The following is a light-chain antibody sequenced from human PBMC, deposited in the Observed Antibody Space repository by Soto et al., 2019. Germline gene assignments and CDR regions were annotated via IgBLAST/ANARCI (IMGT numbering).Light chain of an antibody. CDR3: HT. CDR2: GAS. Sequence: AIRMTQSPSSLSASTGDRVTITCRASQGISSYLAWYQQKPGKAPKLLIYGASTLQSGVPSRFSGSGSGTDFTLTISSLQPEDVASYYCHTFGQGTRLEIK. J-gene: IGKJ5*01. V-gene: IGKV1-8*01. CDR1: QGISSY.